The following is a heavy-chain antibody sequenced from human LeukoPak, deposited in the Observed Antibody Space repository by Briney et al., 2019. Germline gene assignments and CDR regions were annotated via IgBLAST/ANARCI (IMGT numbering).Heavy chain of an antibody. CDR3: AREVAWDIVVVPAAMGVSV. CDR2: IYYSGST. Sequence: SETLSLTCTVSGGSISSSSYYWGWIRQPPGKGLEWIGSIYYSGSTYYNPSLKSRVTISVDTSKNQFSLKLSSVTAADTAVYYCAREVAWDIVVVPAAMGVSVWGQGTTVTVSS. D-gene: IGHD2-2*01. V-gene: IGHV4-39*07. J-gene: IGHJ6*02. CDR1: GGSISSSSYY.